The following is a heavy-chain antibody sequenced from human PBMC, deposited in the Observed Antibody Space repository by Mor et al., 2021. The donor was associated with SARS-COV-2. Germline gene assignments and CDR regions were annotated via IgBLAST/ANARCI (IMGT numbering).Heavy chain of an antibody. CDR3: ARGDEGVFDS. Sequence: TKDAQKFQGRVTMTSDTSSSTVYLELNSLRPDDTAVYYCARGDEGVFDSWGQGTLVTVSS. CDR2: T. V-gene: IGHV1-2*02. D-gene: IGHD2-21*01. J-gene: IGHJ4*02.